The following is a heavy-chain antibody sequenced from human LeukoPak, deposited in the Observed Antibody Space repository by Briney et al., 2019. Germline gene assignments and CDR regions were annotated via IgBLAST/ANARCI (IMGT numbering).Heavy chain of an antibody. Sequence: GGSLRLSCAASGFTFSSYWMSWVRQAPGKGLEWVANIKEDGSQKNYVDSVKGRFTISRDNAKNSLYLQMSNLRAEDTAVYFCARGGGLDVWGQGATVTVSS. J-gene: IGHJ6*02. V-gene: IGHV3-7*03. CDR3: ARGGGLDV. CDR1: GFTFSSYW. CDR2: IKEDGSQK. D-gene: IGHD3-16*01.